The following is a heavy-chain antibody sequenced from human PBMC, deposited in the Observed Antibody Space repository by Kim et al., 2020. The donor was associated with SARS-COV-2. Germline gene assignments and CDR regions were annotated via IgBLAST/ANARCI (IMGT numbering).Heavy chain of an antibody. Sequence: PSLKSRVTISVDTSKNQFSLKLSSVTAADTAVYYCASAYSSSSPTPFDYWGQGTLVTVSS. D-gene: IGHD6-6*01. J-gene: IGHJ4*02. V-gene: IGHV4-59*01. CDR3: ASAYSSSSPTPFDY.